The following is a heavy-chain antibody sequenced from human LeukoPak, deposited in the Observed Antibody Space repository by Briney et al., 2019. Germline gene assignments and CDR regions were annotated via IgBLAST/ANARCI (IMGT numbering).Heavy chain of an antibody. V-gene: IGHV4-39*01. Sequence: SETLSLTCTVSGGSISSGGYYWSWIRQPPGKGLEWIGNIYYSGSTHYNPSLKSRVTISVDTSKNQFSLKLSSVTAADTAVYYCATITGTTFDYWGQGTLVTVSS. CDR1: GGSISSGGYY. CDR2: IYYSGST. D-gene: IGHD1-20*01. CDR3: ATITGTTFDY. J-gene: IGHJ4*02.